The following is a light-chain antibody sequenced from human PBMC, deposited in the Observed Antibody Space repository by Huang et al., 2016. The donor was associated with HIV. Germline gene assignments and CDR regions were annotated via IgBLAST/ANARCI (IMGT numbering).Light chain of an antibody. J-gene: IGKJ2*01. CDR3: QQYNVWPYT. V-gene: IGKV3-15*01. CDR2: GVS. CDR1: QSIDKN. Sequence: LMTQSPVTLSVSPGENATLSCRASQSIDKNLAWFQQRPGQPPSLLIYGVSSRGTGTPARFNGSVSGTEFSLTISSLQSEDFAVYYCQQYNVWPYTFGQGTTLEIK.